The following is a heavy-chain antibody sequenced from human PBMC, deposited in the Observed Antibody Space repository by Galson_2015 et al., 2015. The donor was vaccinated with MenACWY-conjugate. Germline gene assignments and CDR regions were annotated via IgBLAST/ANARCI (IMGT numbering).Heavy chain of an antibody. V-gene: IGHV1-69*06. J-gene: IGHJ4*02. CDR1: GGTFRRHA. D-gene: IGHD2-2*01. CDR2: IIPPYGRT. CDR3: ATSPLFEDRTLLPAATSCFQR. Sequence: SVKVSCKASGGTFRRHAISWVRQAPGQGLEFMGGIIPPYGRTKYAQTFQGRVTLTADKSTSTAYVEMARLRSADTAVYYCATSPLFEDRTLLPAATSCFQRWGQGTLVTVSP.